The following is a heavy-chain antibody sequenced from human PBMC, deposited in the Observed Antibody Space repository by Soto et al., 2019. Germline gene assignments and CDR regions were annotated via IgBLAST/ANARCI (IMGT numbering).Heavy chain of an antibody. CDR2: IYHSGST. CDR1: ASSISSSNW. CDR3: ARDLGITIFGVVSV. V-gene: IGHV4-4*02. D-gene: IGHD3-3*01. J-gene: IGHJ6*02. Sequence: SETLSLTCAVSASSISSSNWWSWVRQPPGKGLEWVGEIYHSGSTNYNPSLKSRVTISVDKSKNQFSLKLSSVTAADTAMYYCARDLGITIFGVVSVWGQGTTVTVSS.